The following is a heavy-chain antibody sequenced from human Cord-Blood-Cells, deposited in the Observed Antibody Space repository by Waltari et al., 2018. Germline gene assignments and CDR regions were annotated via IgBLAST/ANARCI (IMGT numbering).Heavy chain of an antibody. D-gene: IGHD3-3*01. Sequence: QVQLQESGPGLVKPSETLSLTCTASGGSISSYYWSWIRPPPGKGLEWIGYIYYSGSTNYNPSLKSRVTISVDTSKNQFSLKLSSVTAADTAVYYCARTYYDFWSGYHDAFDIWGQGTMVTVSS. J-gene: IGHJ3*02. V-gene: IGHV4-59*01. CDR3: ARTYYDFWSGYHDAFDI. CDR1: GGSISSYY. CDR2: IYYSGST.